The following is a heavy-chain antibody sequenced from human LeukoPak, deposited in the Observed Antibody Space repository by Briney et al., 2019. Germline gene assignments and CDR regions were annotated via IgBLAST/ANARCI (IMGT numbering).Heavy chain of an antibody. CDR1: GGTFSSYA. Sequence: SVKVSCKASGGTFSSYAISWVRQAPGQGLEWMGGIIPIFGTANYAQKFQGRVTITADESTSTAYMELSSLRSEDTAVYYCARTGAAAGTFHYYYGMDDWGQGTTVTVSS. D-gene: IGHD6-13*01. CDR2: IIPIFGTA. V-gene: IGHV1-69*13. CDR3: ARTGAAAGTFHYYYGMDD. J-gene: IGHJ6*02.